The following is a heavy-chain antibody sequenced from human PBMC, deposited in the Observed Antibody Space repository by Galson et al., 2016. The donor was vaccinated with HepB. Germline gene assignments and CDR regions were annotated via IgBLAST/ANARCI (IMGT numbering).Heavy chain of an antibody. CDR1: GSSFSTTW. CDR3: ARDNYYTIDV. Sequence: SLRLSCAASGSSFSTTWMHWVRQAPGKGLVWVAVITSDGRTTRYVDSVKGRFTISRDNAKNTLYLQMDSLRDEDTAVYYCARDNYYTIDVWGQGTTVTVSS. CDR2: ITSDGRTT. D-gene: IGHD3-22*01. J-gene: IGHJ6*02. V-gene: IGHV3-74*01.